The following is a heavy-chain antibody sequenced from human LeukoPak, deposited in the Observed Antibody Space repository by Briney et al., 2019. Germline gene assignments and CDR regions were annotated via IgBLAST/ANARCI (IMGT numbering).Heavy chain of an antibody. CDR1: GFTFSSYA. D-gene: IGHD3-22*01. CDR2: VSYDGSNK. J-gene: IGHJ3*02. CDR3: AKDRATLIVYPRDAFDI. Sequence: GGSLRLSCAASGFTFSSYAMHWVRQAPGKGLEWVAVVSYDGSNKYYADSVKGRFTISRDNSKNTLYLQMNTLRAEDTAVYYCAKDRATLIVYPRDAFDIWGQGTMVTVSS. V-gene: IGHV3-30*18.